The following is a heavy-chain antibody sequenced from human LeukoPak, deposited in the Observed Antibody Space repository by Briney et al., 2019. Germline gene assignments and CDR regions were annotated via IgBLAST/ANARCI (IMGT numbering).Heavy chain of an antibody. Sequence: ASVKVSCKASGYTFTNYHMHWVRQAPGQGLEWMGIINPSGGRTSYAQKFQGRATMTRDMSTSTVYMELSSLISEDTAVYYCARGDGEGATIYAFDIWGQGQWSPSLQ. J-gene: IGHJ3*02. D-gene: IGHD1-26*01. CDR2: INPSGGRT. CDR3: ARGDGEGATIYAFDI. CDR1: GYTFTNYH. V-gene: IGHV1-46*01.